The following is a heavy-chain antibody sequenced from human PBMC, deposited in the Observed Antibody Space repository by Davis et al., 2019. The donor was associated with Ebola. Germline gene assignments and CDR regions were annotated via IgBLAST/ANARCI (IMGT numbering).Heavy chain of an antibody. CDR1: GGSFSGYY. V-gene: IGHV4-34*01. CDR2: INHSGST. J-gene: IGHJ4*02. CDR3: ARGRSYYYGSGSYYNV. D-gene: IGHD3-10*01. Sequence: SETLSLTCAVYGGSFSGYYWSWIRQPPGKGLEWIWVINHSGSTNYNPSLKSRVTISVDTSKNQFSLKLSSVTAADTAVYYCARGRSYYYGSGSYYNVWGQGTLVTVSS.